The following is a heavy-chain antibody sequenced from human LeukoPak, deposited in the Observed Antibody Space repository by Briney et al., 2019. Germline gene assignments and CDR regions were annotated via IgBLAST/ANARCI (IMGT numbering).Heavy chain of an antibody. J-gene: IGHJ4*02. D-gene: IGHD5-18*01. CDR3: AKGDTAMVMGPLAY. CDR1: GFTFDDYT. V-gene: IGHV3-43*01. Sequence: GRSLRLSCAASGFTFDDYTMHWVRQAPGKGLEWVSLISWDGGSTYYADSVKGRFTISRDNSKNSLYLQMNSLRTEDTALYYCAKGDTAMVMGPLAYWGQGTLVTVSS. CDR2: ISWDGGST.